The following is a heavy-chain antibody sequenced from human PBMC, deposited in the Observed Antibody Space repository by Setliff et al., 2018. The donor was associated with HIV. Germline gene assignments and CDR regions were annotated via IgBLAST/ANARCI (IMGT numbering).Heavy chain of an antibody. D-gene: IGHD3-3*01. CDR2: ISAYNGRT. CDR3: ARADETTIFGVVYSVGYWFDP. CDR1: YG. V-gene: IGHV1-18*01. J-gene: IGHJ5*02. Sequence: YGISWVRQAPGQGLEWMGWISAYNGRTNYAQRFQGRVTMTTDTSTNTAYMELRSLRSDDTAVYYCARADETTIFGVVYSVGYWFDPWGQGTLVTVSS.